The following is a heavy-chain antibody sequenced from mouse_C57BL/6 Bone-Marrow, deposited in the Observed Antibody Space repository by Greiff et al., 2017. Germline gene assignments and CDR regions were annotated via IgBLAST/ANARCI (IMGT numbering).Heavy chain of an antibody. J-gene: IGHJ2*01. CDR3: ARAYYDYVPTGCFDY. V-gene: IGHV5-16*01. CDR2: INYDGSST. D-gene: IGHD2-4*01. Sequence: EVQLVESEGGLVQPGSSMKLSCTASGFTFSDYYMAWVRQVPEKGLEWVANINYDGSSTNYLDSLKSRFIISRDNAKNILYLQMRSLKSEDTATYYCARAYYDYVPTGCFDYWGQGTTLTVSA. CDR1: GFTFSDYY.